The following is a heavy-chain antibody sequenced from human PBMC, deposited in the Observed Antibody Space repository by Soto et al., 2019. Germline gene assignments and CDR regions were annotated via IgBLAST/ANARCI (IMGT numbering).Heavy chain of an antibody. CDR1: GYTFSGYY. J-gene: IGHJ4*02. D-gene: IGHD2-8*01. V-gene: IGHV1-2*02. CDR3: RVTGVSEVDY. Sequence: QVQLVQSGAEVKKPGASVKVSCRTSGYTFSGYYIHWVRQAPGQGLESMGWIYPDSGGTDYAQKFQGRVTMTRDTSISTAYMELSRLRSDDTAVYYCRVTGVSEVDYWGQGTLVTVSS. CDR2: IYPDSGGT.